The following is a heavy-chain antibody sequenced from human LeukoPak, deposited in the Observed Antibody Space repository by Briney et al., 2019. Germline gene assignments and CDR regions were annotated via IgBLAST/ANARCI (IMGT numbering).Heavy chain of an antibody. V-gene: IGHV3-53*01. D-gene: IGHD3-10*01. CDR3: ASAHLDGSGSYYMDH. CDR2: IYRGGST. CDR1: GFTVSSNY. J-gene: IGHJ4*02. Sequence: GGSLRLSCAASGFTVSSNYMGWVRQAPGKGLEWVSVIYRGGSTYYADSVKGRFTISRDNSKNTLYLQMNSLRAEDTAVYYCASAHLDGSGSYYMDHWGQGTLVTVSS.